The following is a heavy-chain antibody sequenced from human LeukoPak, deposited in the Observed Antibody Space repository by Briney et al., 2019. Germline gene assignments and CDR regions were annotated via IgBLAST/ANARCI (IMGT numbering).Heavy chain of an antibody. CDR3: AKGRQWELPLDY. V-gene: IGHV3-23*01. Sequence: GGSLRLSCAASGFTFSNFAMSWVRQVPGKGLGWVSVISIDARKTYYADSVKGRFTISGDNSKNTLYLQMNSLRVEDTAVYYCAKGRQWELPLDYWGQGTLVTVSS. CDR1: GFTFSNFA. D-gene: IGHD1-26*01. CDR2: ISIDARKT. J-gene: IGHJ4*02.